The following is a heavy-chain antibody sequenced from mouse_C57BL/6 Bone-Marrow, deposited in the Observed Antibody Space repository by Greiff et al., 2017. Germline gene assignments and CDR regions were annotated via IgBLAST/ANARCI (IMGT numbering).Heavy chain of an antibody. Sequence: QVQLQQSGAELARPGASVKLSCKASGYTFTSYGISWVKQRTGQGLEWIGEIYPRSGNTYYNEKFKGKATLTADKSSSTAYMGLRSLTSEDYAVYFCARCYYGSSHYWGQGTTLTVSS. CDR1: GYTFTSYG. V-gene: IGHV1-81*01. CDR3: ARCYYGSSHY. CDR2: IYPRSGNT. D-gene: IGHD1-1*01. J-gene: IGHJ2*01.